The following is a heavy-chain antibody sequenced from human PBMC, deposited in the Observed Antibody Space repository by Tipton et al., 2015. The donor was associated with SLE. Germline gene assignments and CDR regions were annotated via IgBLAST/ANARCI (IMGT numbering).Heavy chain of an antibody. J-gene: IGHJ4*02. V-gene: IGHV4-39*07. Sequence: TLSLTCTVSGGSISSGSYNWSWIRQPPGKGLEWIGEINHSGSTNYNPSLKSRVTISVDTSKNQFSLKLSSVTAADTAVYYCARIFYYGSGSPLDYWGQGTLVTVSS. D-gene: IGHD3-10*01. CDR1: GGSISSGSYN. CDR2: INHSGST. CDR3: ARIFYYGSGSPLDY.